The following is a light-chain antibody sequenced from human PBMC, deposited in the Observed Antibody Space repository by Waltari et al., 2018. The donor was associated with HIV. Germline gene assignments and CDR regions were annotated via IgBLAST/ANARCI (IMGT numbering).Light chain of an antibody. CDR2: RND. V-gene: IGLV1-47*01. CDR1: NSNVGNNF. J-gene: IGLJ3*02. CDR3: ASWDDKLSHWV. Sequence: QSVLSQPPSASKTPGQRVLMSCSGTNSNVGNNFVSWFQQVPGEAPKLVIYRNDRRPSGVPDRCSAGKSGSSASLAISGLQSDDEADYFCASWDDKLSHWVFGGGTKLTV.